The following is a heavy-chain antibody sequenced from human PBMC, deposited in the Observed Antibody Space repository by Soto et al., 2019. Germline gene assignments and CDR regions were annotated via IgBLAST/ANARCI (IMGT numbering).Heavy chain of an antibody. CDR2: IIPIFGTA. D-gene: IGHD5-12*01. V-gene: IGHV1-69*13. CDR1: GGTFSSYA. CDR3: ARGNRWLQWDAFDI. Sequence: GASVKVYSKGCGGTFSSYAIRWVGQAPGQGLEWMGGIIPIFGTANYAQKFQGRVTITADESTSTAYMELRSLRSDDTAVYYCARGNRWLQWDAFDIWGQGTMVTVSS. J-gene: IGHJ3*02.